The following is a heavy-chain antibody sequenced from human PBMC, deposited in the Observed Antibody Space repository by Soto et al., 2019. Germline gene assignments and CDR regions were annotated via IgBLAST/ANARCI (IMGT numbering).Heavy chain of an antibody. D-gene: IGHD6-13*01. J-gene: IGHJ4*02. CDR3: ARVSSSPLNFDY. Sequence: PSETLSLTCTVSGGSISSGGYYWSWIRQHPGKGLEWIGYISYSGSTYYNPSLKSRVTISVDTSKNQFSLKLSSVTAADTAVYYCARVSSSPLNFDYWGQGTLVTVS. CDR2: ISYSGST. V-gene: IGHV4-31*03. CDR1: GGSISSGGYY.